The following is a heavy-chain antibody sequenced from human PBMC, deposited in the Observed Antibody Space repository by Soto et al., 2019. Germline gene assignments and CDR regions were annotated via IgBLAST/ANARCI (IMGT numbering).Heavy chain of an antibody. CDR1: GYTFTSYA. J-gene: IGHJ5*02. Sequence: ASVKVSCKASGYTFTSYAMHWVRQAPGQGLEWMGIINPSGGSTSYAQKFQGRVTMTRDTSTSTVYMELSSLRSEDTAVYYCARDFSTVTTSQVPGWFDPWGQGTLVTVSS. V-gene: IGHV1-46*03. CDR2: INPSGGST. CDR3: ARDFSTVTTSQVPGWFDP. D-gene: IGHD4-17*01.